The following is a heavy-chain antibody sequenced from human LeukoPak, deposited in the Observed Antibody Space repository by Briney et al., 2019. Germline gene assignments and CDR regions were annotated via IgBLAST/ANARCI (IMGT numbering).Heavy chain of an antibody. D-gene: IGHD6-13*01. Sequence: GASVKVSCKASGYTFTSYAMHWVRQAPGQRLEWMGWVNAGNGNTKYSQKFQGRVTITRDTSASTAYMELSSLRSEDTAVYYCARDSLSSSWFHYYYGMDVWGQGTTVTVSS. CDR2: VNAGNGNT. CDR1: GYTFTSYA. V-gene: IGHV1-3*01. J-gene: IGHJ6*02. CDR3: ARDSLSSSWFHYYYGMDV.